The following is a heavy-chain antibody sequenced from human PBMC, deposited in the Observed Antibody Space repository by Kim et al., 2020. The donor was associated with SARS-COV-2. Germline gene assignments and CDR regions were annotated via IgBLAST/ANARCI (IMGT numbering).Heavy chain of an antibody. CDR2: IRDDGSDK. Sequence: GGSLRLSCAASGFTFSSYWMYWVRQAPGKGLEWVAHIRDDGSDKYYADSVKGRFTISRDNAQNSLYLQMNTLRAEETAVYYCARGNKNSYDLWGQGSLVTVSS. V-gene: IGHV3-7*01. D-gene: IGHD3-22*01. J-gene: IGHJ4*02. CDR3: ARGNKNSYDL. CDR1: GFTFSSYW.